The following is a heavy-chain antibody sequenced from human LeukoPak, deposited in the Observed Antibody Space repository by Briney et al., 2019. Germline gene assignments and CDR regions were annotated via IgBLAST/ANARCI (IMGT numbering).Heavy chain of an antibody. CDR3: AKDRRVIAISSAFDY. Sequence: PGGSLRLSCAASGFTFSSYGMHWVRQAPGKGLEWVAFIRYDGSNKYYADSVKGRFTISRDNSKNTLYLQMNSLRAEDTAVYYCAKDRRVIAISSAFDYWGQGTLVTVSS. CDR1: GFTFSSYG. CDR2: IRYDGSNK. J-gene: IGHJ4*02. V-gene: IGHV3-30*02. D-gene: IGHD2-21*01.